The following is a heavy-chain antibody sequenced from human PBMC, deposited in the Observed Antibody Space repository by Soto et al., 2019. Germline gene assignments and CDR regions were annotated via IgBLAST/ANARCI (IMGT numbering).Heavy chain of an antibody. Sequence: SETLSLTCAVSGGSISSGGYSRSWIRQPPGKGLEWIGYIYHSGSTYYNPSLKSRVTISVDRSKNQFSLKLSSVTAADTAVYYCASRAIVVVAGYGMDGWGQGTTVTVSS. D-gene: IGHD2-15*01. CDR1: GGSISSGGYS. CDR2: IYHSGST. J-gene: IGHJ6*02. V-gene: IGHV4-30-2*01. CDR3: ASRAIVVVAGYGMDG.